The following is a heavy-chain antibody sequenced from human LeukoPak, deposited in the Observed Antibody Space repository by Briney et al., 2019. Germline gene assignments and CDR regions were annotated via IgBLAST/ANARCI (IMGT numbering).Heavy chain of an antibody. V-gene: IGHV3-30*04. J-gene: IGHJ2*01. Sequence: GGSLRLSCAASGFTFSSFAMHWVRQAPGKGLEWVAVISFDGSDKYYAEAVKGRFTISRDNSENTVYLQMNRLRAEDTALYYCAKDWHFDLWGRGTLVTVSS. CDR3: AKDWHFDL. CDR2: ISFDGSDK. CDR1: GFTFSSFA.